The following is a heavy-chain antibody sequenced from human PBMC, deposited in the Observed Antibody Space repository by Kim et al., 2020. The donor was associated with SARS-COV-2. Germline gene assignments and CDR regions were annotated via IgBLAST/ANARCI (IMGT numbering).Heavy chain of an antibody. CDR3: ARASGPPYYYDSPSFSSPFNI. Sequence: SVKVSCKASGGTFSNYAISWVRQAPGQGLEWMGGIIPMFGRPDYAQRFQGRVTITADESTSTIYMDLSSLRFDDTAVYYCARASGPPYYYDSPSFSSPFNIWGQGTLVTVSP. J-gene: IGHJ3*02. CDR2: IIPMFGRP. D-gene: IGHD3-22*01. CDR1: GGTFSNYA. V-gene: IGHV1-69*13.